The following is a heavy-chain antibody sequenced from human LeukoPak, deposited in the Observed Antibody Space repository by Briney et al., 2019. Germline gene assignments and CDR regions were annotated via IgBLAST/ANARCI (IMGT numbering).Heavy chain of an antibody. Sequence: GGSLRLSCTASGFTFGDYAMSWGRQAPGKGLEWVGFIRSKAYGGTTEYAASVKGRFTISRGDSKSIAYLQMNSLKTEDTAVYYCTRAAGYSSSWPNWFDPWGQGTLVTVSS. CDR3: TRAAGYSSSWPNWFDP. CDR2: IRSKAYGGTT. J-gene: IGHJ5*02. V-gene: IGHV3-49*04. CDR1: GFTFGDYA. D-gene: IGHD6-13*01.